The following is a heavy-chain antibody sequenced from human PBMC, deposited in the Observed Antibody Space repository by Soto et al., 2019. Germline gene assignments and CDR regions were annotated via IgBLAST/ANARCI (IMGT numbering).Heavy chain of an antibody. D-gene: IGHD3-10*01. CDR3: ARAGFSYGHLLF. V-gene: IGHV4-30-4*01. J-gene: IGHJ4*02. CDR1: GGPIKTGDYY. Sequence: QVQLKESGPGLVKPSETLSLTCNVSGGPIKTGDYYWNWIRQPPGKGLEWIGYAFYSGATNYIPSLKSRAAISMDTSKNKFSLSLTSVTAADTAVYYCARAGFSYGHLLFWGQGIRVTVST. CDR2: AFYSGAT.